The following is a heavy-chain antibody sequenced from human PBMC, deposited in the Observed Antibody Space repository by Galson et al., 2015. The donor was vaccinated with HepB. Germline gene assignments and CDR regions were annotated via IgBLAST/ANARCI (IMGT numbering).Heavy chain of an antibody. D-gene: IGHD3-16*01. CDR2: PSGSGDIT. V-gene: IGHV3-23*01. Sequence: SLIPPSASSGFNCNRATMPWVRKAPGIGLVSVSSPSGSGDITYYADSVKGRFTISRDNSKNTMNLQMNSLRAGDTAIYYCAKVAILGATPHYFDYWGQGTQVTVSS. CDR1: GFNCNRAT. CDR3: AKVAILGATPHYFDY. J-gene: IGHJ4*02.